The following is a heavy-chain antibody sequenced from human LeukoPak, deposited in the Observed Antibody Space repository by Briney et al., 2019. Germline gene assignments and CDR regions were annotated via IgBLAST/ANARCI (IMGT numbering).Heavy chain of an antibody. Sequence: PSETLSLTCTVSGGSVSNDNYYWSWIRQPPGKGLEWIRYIYYSGSTNFNPSLKSRVTISVDTSKNQFSLKLTSVTAADTAVYYCARVRGSNWFDPWGQGTLVTVSS. CDR3: ARVRGSNWFDP. CDR1: GGSVSNDNYY. J-gene: IGHJ5*02. D-gene: IGHD3-16*01. V-gene: IGHV4-61*01. CDR2: IYYSGST.